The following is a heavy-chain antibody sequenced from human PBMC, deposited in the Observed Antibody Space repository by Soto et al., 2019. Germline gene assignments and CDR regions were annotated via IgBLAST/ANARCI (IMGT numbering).Heavy chain of an antibody. CDR1: GFTFSSYA. Sequence: EVHLLDSGGGLVQPGGSLRLSCAASGFTFSSYAMSWVRQAPGKGLEWVSFISGSGSRTYYADSVKGRFTISRDNSKNTLYLQMNSLRAEDTAVYYCAKDMVHGRTRSFGGDYWGQGTLVTVSS. D-gene: IGHD2-15*01. CDR2: ISGSGSRT. CDR3: AKDMVHGRTRSFGGDY. J-gene: IGHJ4*02. V-gene: IGHV3-23*01.